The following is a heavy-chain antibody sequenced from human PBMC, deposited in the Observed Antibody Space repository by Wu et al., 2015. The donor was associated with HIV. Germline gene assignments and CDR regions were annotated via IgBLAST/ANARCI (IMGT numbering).Heavy chain of an antibody. V-gene: IGHV1-8*01. J-gene: IGHJ5*02. CDR1: GYTFTSYD. D-gene: IGHD6-13*01. CDR2: MNPNSGNT. Sequence: QVQLVQSGAEVKKPGASVKVSCKASGYTFTSYDINWVRQATGQGLEWMGWMNPNSGNTGYAQKFQGRVTMTRNTSISTAYMELSSLRSEDTAVYYCAVKQQLVPRGNNWFDPWGQGTLVTVSS. CDR3: AVKQQLVPRGNNWFDP.